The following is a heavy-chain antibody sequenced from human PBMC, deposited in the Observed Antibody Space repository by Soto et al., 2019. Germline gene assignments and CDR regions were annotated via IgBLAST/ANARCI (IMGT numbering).Heavy chain of an antibody. CDR1: GYTFADFY. D-gene: IGHD3-22*01. V-gene: IGHV1-2*02. CDR2: MNPDSGVT. CDR3: ARGGSMVTESYFDM. Sequence: GQLVQSGAEVKGPGASIRVSCKTSGYTFADFYIHWVRQAPGQGLEWMGWMNPDSGVTDLAQKFRGRVTMARDTSTKTAYLALDRLTSEDKSVYYCARGGSMVTESYFDMWGQGTLVTVSS. J-gene: IGHJ4*02.